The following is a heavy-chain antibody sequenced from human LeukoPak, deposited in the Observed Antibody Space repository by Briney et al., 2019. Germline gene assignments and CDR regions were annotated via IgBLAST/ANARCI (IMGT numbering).Heavy chain of an antibody. CDR2: ISSSSSTI. CDR3: ASLGYSSSYDY. D-gene: IGHD6-13*01. CDR1: GFTFSSYS. Sequence: GGSLRISCAASGFTFSSYSMKWVRQAPGKGVDWLSYISSSSSTIYYADSVKGRFTISRDNAKNSLYLQMNSLRAEDTAVYYCASLGYSSSYDYWGQGTLVTVSS. V-gene: IGHV3-48*04. J-gene: IGHJ4*02.